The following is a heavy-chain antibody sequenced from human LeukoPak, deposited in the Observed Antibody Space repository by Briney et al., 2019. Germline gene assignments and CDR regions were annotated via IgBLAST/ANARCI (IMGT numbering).Heavy chain of an antibody. Sequence: GGSLRLSCAASGFTLSSYGMHWVRQAPGKGLEWVAVISYDGSNKYYADSVKGRFTISRDNSKNTLYLQMNSLREEDTAVYYCAKDQSGSSHREYYFDYWGQGTLVTVSS. J-gene: IGHJ4*02. CDR2: ISYDGSNK. CDR1: GFTLSSYG. CDR3: AKDQSGSSHREYYFDY. D-gene: IGHD1-26*01. V-gene: IGHV3-30*18.